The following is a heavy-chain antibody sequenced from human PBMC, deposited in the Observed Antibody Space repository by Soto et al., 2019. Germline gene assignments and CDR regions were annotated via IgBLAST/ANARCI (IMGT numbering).Heavy chain of an antibody. CDR2: INKDGSDR. CDR3: ARGGGNFDH. Sequence: EVQLVESGGGLVQPGASLRLICAASGFTFSGAWMSWVRQAPGKGLEWVANINKDGSDRFYVDSVKGRFTISRDNAKNSLYFQMNSLRADDTAVYYCARGGGNFDHWGQGTLVTVSS. J-gene: IGHJ4*02. CDR1: GFTFSGAW. V-gene: IGHV3-7*04. D-gene: IGHD3-16*01.